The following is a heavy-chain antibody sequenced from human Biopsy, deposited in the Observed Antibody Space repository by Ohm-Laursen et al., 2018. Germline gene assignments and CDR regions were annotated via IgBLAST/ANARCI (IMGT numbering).Heavy chain of an antibody. V-gene: IGHV1-18*04. CDR1: GYTFTAYG. J-gene: IGHJ3*02. D-gene: IGHD3-3*01. CDR3: ARDPGYDFWSGSDPFDI. Sequence: ASVKVSCKTSGYTFTAYGISWVRQAPGQGLEWMGWISTYNDDTNIAQKFQGRVSMTTDTSTRTAYMELRSLRSGGTAIYFCARDPGYDFWSGSDPFDIRGQGTLVTVS. CDR2: ISTYNDDT.